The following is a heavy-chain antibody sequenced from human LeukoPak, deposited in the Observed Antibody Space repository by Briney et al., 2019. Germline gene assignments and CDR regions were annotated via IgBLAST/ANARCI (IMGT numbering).Heavy chain of an antibody. CDR2: IYYGGST. CDR3: ARLRLRHADDAFDI. V-gene: IGHV4-39*01. D-gene: IGHD4/OR15-4a*01. Sequence: SETLSLTCTVSGGSISSSSYFWGWIRQPPGKGLEWIGSIYYGGSTYYNPSLKSRVTISVDTSKNQFSLKLSSVTAADTAVYYCARLRLRHADDAFDIWGQGTMVTVSS. J-gene: IGHJ3*02. CDR1: GGSISSSSYF.